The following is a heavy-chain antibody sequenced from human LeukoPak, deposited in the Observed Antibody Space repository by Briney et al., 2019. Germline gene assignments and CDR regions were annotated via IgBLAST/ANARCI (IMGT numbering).Heavy chain of an antibody. CDR2: IRSKAYGGTT. V-gene: IGHV3-49*04. Sequence: GGSLRLSCTASGFTFGDYAMSWVRQAPGKGLEWVGFIRSKAYGGTTEYAASVKGRFTISRDDSKSIAYLQMNSLKTEDTAVYYCTREAPQGGSYHGYVDYWGQGTLVTVSS. J-gene: IGHJ4*02. CDR1: GFTFGDYA. CDR3: TREAPQGGSYHGYVDY. D-gene: IGHD1-26*01.